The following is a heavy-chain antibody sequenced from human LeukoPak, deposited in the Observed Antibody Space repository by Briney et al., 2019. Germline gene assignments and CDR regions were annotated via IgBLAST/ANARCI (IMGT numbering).Heavy chain of an antibody. J-gene: IGHJ4*02. V-gene: IGHV3-30-3*01. CDR3: ARSAHSSAFDY. CDR1: GFTFSSYA. D-gene: IGHD6-6*01. CDR2: ISYDGSNK. Sequence: PGGSLRLSCAASGFTFSSYAMRWVRQAPGKGLEWVAVISYDGSNKYYADSVKGRFTISRDNSKNTLYLQMNSLRAEDTAVYYCARSAHSSAFDYWGQGTLVTVSS.